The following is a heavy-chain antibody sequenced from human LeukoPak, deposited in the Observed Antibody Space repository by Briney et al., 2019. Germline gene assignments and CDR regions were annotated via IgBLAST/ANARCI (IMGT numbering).Heavy chain of an antibody. CDR3: ARRGWGFGEPKRDHDTFDI. J-gene: IGHJ3*02. CDR1: GYSFTNYW. D-gene: IGHD3-10*01. Sequence: GESLKISCKGSGYSFTNYWIAWVRQMPGQGLEGMAIIYLGDSDARYSTSFQGQVTISVDKSISTTYLRWSSLKASDTAMYYCARRGWGFGEPKRDHDTFDIWGQGTMVTVSS. V-gene: IGHV5-51*01. CDR2: IYLGDSDA.